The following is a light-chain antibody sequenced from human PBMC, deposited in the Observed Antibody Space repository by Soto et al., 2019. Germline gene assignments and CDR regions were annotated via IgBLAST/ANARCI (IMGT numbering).Light chain of an antibody. CDR2: DAS. V-gene: IGKV3-11*01. CDR3: QQRSSWPWT. CDR1: QSVRSS. Sequence: EILLTQSPATLSLSPGERATLSCRASQSVRSSLAWYQQKPGQAPRLLIYDASTRATGIPGRFSGSGSGTDFTLTISNLEPADFAVYYCQQRSSWPWTFGQGAKVEIK. J-gene: IGKJ1*01.